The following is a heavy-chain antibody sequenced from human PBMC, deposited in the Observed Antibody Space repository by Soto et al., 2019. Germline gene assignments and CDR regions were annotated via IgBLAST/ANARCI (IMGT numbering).Heavy chain of an antibody. CDR1: EFTFTKYA. CDR2: ISFDESKK. J-gene: IGHJ4*02. V-gene: IGHV3-30-3*01. CDR3: AKDAH. Sequence: PGGSLRLSCVASEFTFTKYAMHWVRQPPGKGLEWVAVISFDESKKYYSDAVKGRFSVSRDNSKNTLYLQMSSLRVEDTAVYYCAKDAHWGQGTLVTVSS.